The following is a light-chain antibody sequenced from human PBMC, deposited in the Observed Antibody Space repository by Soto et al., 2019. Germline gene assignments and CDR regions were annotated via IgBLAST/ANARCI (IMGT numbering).Light chain of an antibody. Sequence: QSVLTQPPSTSGTPGQRVTIPCSGSGSNIGRNSVTWYQRLPGTAPKLLVYRNNQRPSWVPERFSGSKSGTSASLAISDLQSEDEADYYCATWDDSLSGVEFGGGTKLTVL. V-gene: IGLV1-44*01. CDR3: ATWDDSLSGVE. CDR2: RNN. CDR1: GSNIGRNS. J-gene: IGLJ3*02.